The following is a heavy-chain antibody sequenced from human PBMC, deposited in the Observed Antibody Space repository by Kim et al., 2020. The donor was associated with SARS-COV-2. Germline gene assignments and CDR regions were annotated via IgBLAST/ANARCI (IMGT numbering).Heavy chain of an antibody. J-gene: IGHJ4*02. CDR3: SRCPRSSSCY. D-gene: IGHD6-13*01. CDR2: IKEDGSED. Sequence: GGSLRLSCAASGFTFSSYWMNWVRRAPGKGLECVATIKEDGSEDFYVDSVKGRFTISRDNAKNSLYLQMNSLRAEDTAVYYCSRCPRSSSCYWGRGTLVT. CDR1: GFTFSSYW. V-gene: IGHV3-7*03.